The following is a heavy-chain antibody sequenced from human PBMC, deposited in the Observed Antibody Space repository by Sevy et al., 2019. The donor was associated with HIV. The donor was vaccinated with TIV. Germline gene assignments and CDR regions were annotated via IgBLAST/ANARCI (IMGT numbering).Heavy chain of an antibody. D-gene: IGHD3-16*01. CDR1: GFTFSNYS. J-gene: IGHJ6*02. CDR2: ISNGSIYI. V-gene: IGHV3-21*01. CDR3: ARDGGRELNYGMDV. Sequence: GGSLRLSCAASGFTFSNYSMNWVRQAPGKGLEWVSSISNGSIYIYYADSVKGRFTISRDNAKNSLYLQMNSPRAEDTAVYYCARDGGRELNYGMDVWGQGTTVTVSS.